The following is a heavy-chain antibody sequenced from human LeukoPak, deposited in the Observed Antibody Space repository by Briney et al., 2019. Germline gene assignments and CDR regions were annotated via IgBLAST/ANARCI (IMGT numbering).Heavy chain of an antibody. J-gene: IGHJ4*02. Sequence: ASVKVSCKISGYSLTELAIHWVRQAPGKGLEWMGGSDPEDVKTSFAEKFQGRVTFTEDTSTDTAFMELSRLRSDDTAVYYCATFEAYANSGHLRPYFDYWGQGTLVTVSS. V-gene: IGHV1-24*01. CDR1: GYSLTELA. CDR3: ATFEAYANSGHLRPYFDY. D-gene: IGHD3-22*01. CDR2: SDPEDVKT.